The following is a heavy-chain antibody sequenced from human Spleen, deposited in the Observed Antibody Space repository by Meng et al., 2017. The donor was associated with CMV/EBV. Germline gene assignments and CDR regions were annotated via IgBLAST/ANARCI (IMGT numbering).Heavy chain of an antibody. J-gene: IGHJ4*02. CDR2: FSDSAGNT. CDR1: GFTFSSYW. Sequence: GGSLRLSCAASGFTFSSYWMSWVRQAPGKGLEWVSTFSDSAGNTYYADSVKGRFTISRDNSKNTLYLQMNSLRAEDTAVYYCAKCRSGIAAALNYWGQGTLVTVS. D-gene: IGHD6-13*01. CDR3: AKCRSGIAAALNY. V-gene: IGHV3-23*01.